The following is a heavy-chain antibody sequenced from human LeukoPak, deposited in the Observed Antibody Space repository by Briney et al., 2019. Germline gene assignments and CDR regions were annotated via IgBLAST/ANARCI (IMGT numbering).Heavy chain of an antibody. D-gene: IGHD2-15*01. J-gene: IGHJ5*02. V-gene: IGHV3-20*04. CDR1: GFTSNGFMFDDFG. CDR3: ARDVAATTVAAGAFDP. Sequence: PGGSLRLSCEASGFTSNGFMFDDFGMSWFRQGPGKGLEWVSGIDWRGANTGYADSVKGRFTISRDNGKNFLYLQMNSLRDEDTALYYCARDVAATTVAAGAFDPWGQGTPVIVTS. CDR2: IDWRGANT.